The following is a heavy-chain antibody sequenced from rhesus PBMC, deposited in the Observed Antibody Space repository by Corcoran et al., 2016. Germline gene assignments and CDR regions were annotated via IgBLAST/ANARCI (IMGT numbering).Heavy chain of an antibody. CDR1: GGSISGYY. V-gene: IGHV4-127*01. CDR3: AHASSNYDWYCYL. J-gene: IGHJ2*01. D-gene: IGHD4-23*01. Sequence: QVQLQEAGPGVVKPSETLALTCAVSGGSISGYYLWICILPPPATGLEWIGYIGVSRGSNNYNPRIRSRVTISKDTSQTRFSLKLGAVTAADTAVYYCAHASSNYDWYCYLWGPGTPITISS. CDR2: IGVSRGSN.